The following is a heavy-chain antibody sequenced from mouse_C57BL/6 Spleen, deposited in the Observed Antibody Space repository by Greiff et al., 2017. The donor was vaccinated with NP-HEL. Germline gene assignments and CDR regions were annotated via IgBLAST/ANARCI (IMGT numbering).Heavy chain of an antibody. Sequence: EVQGVESGTVLARPGASVKMSCKTSGYTFTSYWMHWVKQRPGQGLEWIGAIYPGNSDTSYNQKFKGKAKLTAVTSASTAYMELSSLTNEDSAVYYCTRSPDGLYAMDYWGQGTSVTVSS. V-gene: IGHV1-5*01. CDR2: IYPGNSDT. D-gene: IGHD3-1*01. CDR1: GYTFTSYW. CDR3: TRSPDGLYAMDY. J-gene: IGHJ4*01.